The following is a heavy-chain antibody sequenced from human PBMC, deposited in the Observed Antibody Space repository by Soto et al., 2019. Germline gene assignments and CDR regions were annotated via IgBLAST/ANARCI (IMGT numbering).Heavy chain of an antibody. V-gene: IGHV3-23*01. CDR1: GFTFRSYA. CDR2: IDGSGAGA. D-gene: IGHD3-9*01. Sequence: EVQLLESGGGLVQPGGSLRLSCAASGFTFRSYAMSWVRQAPGRGLECVSSIDGSGAGAYYADSVKGRFTISRDNSKNTMDLQMNRLRAEATAVDYCAKGDILTGSKEGWDYWGQGTLVTVSS. CDR3: AKGDILTGSKEGWDY. J-gene: IGHJ4*02.